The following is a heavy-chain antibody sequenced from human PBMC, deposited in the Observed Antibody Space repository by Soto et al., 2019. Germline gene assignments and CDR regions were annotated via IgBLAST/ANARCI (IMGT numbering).Heavy chain of an antibody. CDR1: GFTFDDYA. CDR2: ISWNSGSI. D-gene: IGHD3-9*01. J-gene: IGHJ4*02. V-gene: IGHV3-9*01. CDR3: EKDILSDILTGYSLDC. Sequence: EVQLVESGGGLVQPGRSLRLSCAASGFTFDDYAMHWVRQAPGKGLEWVSGISWNSGSIGYADSVKGRFTISRDNAKNSLYLQMNSLRAEDTALYYCEKDILSDILTGYSLDCWGQGTLVTVSS.